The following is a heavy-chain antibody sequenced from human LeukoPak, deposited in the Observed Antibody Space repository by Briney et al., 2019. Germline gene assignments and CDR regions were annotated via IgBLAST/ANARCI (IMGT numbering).Heavy chain of an antibody. CDR1: GFTLSTYW. CDR2: IKQDGSQE. CDR3: ARGVPYPSWSGPHYSDD. D-gene: IGHD3-3*01. Sequence: GGSLRLSCAASGFTLSTYWMSWVRQAPGKGLEWVAHIKQDGSQEYYVDSVRGRFTISRDNAKNSLNPQMNYLRSDDTAVYYCARGVPYPSWSGPHYSDDWGQGILVTVSS. J-gene: IGHJ4*02. V-gene: IGHV3-7*01.